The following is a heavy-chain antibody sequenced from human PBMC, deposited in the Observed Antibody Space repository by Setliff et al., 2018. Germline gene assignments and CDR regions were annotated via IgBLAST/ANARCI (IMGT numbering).Heavy chain of an antibody. CDR1: GYTFTGYY. J-gene: IGHJ6*03. V-gene: IGHV1-2*06. Sequence: ASVKVSCKASGYTFTGYYMHWVRQAPGQGLEWVGRINPNSGGTNYAQKFQGRVTMTRDTSISTAYMELNSLRAEDTAVYYCARGGGTSNYYYYYMDVWGKGTTVTVSS. D-gene: IGHD2-15*01. CDR2: INPNSGGT. CDR3: ARGGGTSNYYYYYMDV.